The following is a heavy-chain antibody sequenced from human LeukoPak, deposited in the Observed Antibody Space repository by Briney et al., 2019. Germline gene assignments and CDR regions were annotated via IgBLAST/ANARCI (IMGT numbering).Heavy chain of an antibody. V-gene: IGHV3-23*01. CDR1: GFTFSSYA. J-gene: IGHJ5*02. Sequence: PGGSLRLSCAASGFTFSSYAMSWVRQAPGRGLEWVSAISDSGCSTYYADSVKGRFTISRDNSKNTLYLQMNSLRAEDTAVYYCAKDRHIVVVTATSNWFDPWGQGTLVTVSS. CDR3: AKDRHIVVVTATSNWFDP. D-gene: IGHD2-21*02. CDR2: ISDSGCST.